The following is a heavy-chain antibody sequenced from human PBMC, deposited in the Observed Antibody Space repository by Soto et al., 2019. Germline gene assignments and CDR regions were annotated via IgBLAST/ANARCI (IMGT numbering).Heavy chain of an antibody. Sequence: SETLSLTCTVSGGSISSYYWNWIRQSPGKGLEWIGYIYYSGSTNYNPSLKSRVTISVDTSKNQFSLKLSSVTAADTAVYYCARDFFRVDAFDIWGQGTMVTVSS. CDR1: GGSISSYY. V-gene: IGHV4-59*01. CDR2: IYYSGST. CDR3: ARDFFRVDAFDI. D-gene: IGHD3-10*01. J-gene: IGHJ3*02.